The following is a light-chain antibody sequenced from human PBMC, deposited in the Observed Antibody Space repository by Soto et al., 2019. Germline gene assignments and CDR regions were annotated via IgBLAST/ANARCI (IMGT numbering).Light chain of an antibody. CDR3: HYYGTSPQT. J-gene: IGKJ1*01. V-gene: IGKV3-11*01. Sequence: EIVLTQSPATLSLSPGERATLSCRASQSVSSYLAWYQQKPGQAPRLLIYDASNRATGIPARFSGSGSGTDFTLTISSLEPEDFAVYYCHYYGTSPQTFGQGTKVEIK. CDR2: DAS. CDR1: QSVSSY.